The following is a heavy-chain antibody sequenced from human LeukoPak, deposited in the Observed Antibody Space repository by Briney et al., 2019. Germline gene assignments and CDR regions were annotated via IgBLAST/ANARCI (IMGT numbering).Heavy chain of an antibody. CDR2: ISYSGATK. CDR1: GFTFSSYA. D-gene: IGHD6-19*01. V-gene: IGHV3-23*01. Sequence: GGSLRLSCAASGFTFSSYAMSWVRQAPGKGLEWISGISYSGATKYYADSVKGRFTISKDNFKNTPYLQMSSLRAEDTAVYYCAKDTGQWPVSTFDYWGQGTLVTVSS. J-gene: IGHJ4*02. CDR3: AKDTGQWPVSTFDY.